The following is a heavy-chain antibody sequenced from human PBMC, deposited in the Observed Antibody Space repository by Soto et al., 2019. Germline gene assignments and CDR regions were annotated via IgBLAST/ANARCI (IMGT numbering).Heavy chain of an antibody. CDR3: AREISGGGTLNWFDP. Sequence: QVQLVQSAAEVKKPGASVKVSCKASGYNFSDYYIHWVRQAPGQGLEWLGWVSPKSGGTNYAQKFKVRVTMTRDTSSNTVYMDLSGLNSDDTAVFYCAREISGGGTLNWFDPWGQGTLVTVSS. CDR2: VSPKSGGT. J-gene: IGHJ5*02. CDR1: GYNFSDYY. V-gene: IGHV1-2*02. D-gene: IGHD2-8*02.